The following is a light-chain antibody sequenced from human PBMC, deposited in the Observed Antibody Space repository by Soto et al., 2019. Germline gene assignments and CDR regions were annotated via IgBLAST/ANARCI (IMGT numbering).Light chain of an antibody. CDR3: QYYDGGCV. CDR1: SGSIASNY. Sequence: NFMLTQPHSVSESPGRTVIISCTRSSGSIASNYVQWYQQRPGSVPTTVIYEDNQRPSGVSYRFSGSIDRAPTSASLTISGLKTEDEADSYCQYYDGGCVFGGGTKLTVL. V-gene: IGLV6-57*04. J-gene: IGLJ3*02. CDR2: EDN.